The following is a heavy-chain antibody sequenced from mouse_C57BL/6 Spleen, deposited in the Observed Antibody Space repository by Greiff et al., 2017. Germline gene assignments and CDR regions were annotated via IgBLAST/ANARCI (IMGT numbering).Heavy chain of an antibody. CDR2: IHPNSGST. J-gene: IGHJ4*01. D-gene: IGHD2-5*01. V-gene: IGHV1-64*01. CDR1: GYTFTSYW. Sequence: QVQLQQPGAELVKPGASVKLSCKASGYTFTSYWMHWVKQRPGQGLEWIGMIHPNSGSTNYNEKFKSKATLTVDKSSSTAYMQLSSLTSEDSAVYYCARGGSNYVLTNAMDYWGQGTSVTVSS. CDR3: ARGGSNYVLTNAMDY.